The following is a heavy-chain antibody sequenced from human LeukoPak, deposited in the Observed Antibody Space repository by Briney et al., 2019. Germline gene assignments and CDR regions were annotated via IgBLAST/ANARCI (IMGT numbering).Heavy chain of an antibody. Sequence: SETLSLTCTVSSGSISSYYWSWIWQPPGKGLEWIGYIYYSGSTNDNPSLKSRVTISVDTSKNQFSLKLSSVPAADTSAYYCARDRGRTAAGTLVPYYYYGMDVGGQGTTVTVSS. J-gene: IGHJ6*02. CDR2: IYYSGST. CDR1: SGSISSYY. CDR3: ARDRGRTAAGTLVPYYYYGMDV. V-gene: IGHV4-59*01. D-gene: IGHD6-13*01.